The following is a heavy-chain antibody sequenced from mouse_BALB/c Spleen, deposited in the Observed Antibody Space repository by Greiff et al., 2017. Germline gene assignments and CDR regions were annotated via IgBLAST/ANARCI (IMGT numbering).Heavy chain of an antibody. Sequence: DVHLVESGGGLVKPGGSLKLSCAASGFAFSSYDMSWVRQTPEKRLEWVAYISSGGGSTYYPDTVKGRFTISRDNTKNTLYLQMSRLKSEDTAMYYCARHWDYAMDYWGQGTSVTVSS. CDR3: ARHWDYAMDY. CDR2: ISSGGGST. V-gene: IGHV5-12-1*01. CDR1: GFAFSSYD. J-gene: IGHJ4*01.